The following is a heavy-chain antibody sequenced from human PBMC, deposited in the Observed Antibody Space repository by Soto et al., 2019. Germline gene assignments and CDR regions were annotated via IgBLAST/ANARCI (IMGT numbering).Heavy chain of an antibody. CDR2: ISQSGSAT. V-gene: IGHV3-48*03. CDR1: GFTFSSFE. CDR3: ARESGTLPDF. J-gene: IGHJ4*02. Sequence: PGGSLRLSCAASGFTFSSFEMNWVRQAPGKGLEWVSYISQSGSATSYPDSVRGRFTISRDNAKNSLFLQMNSLRAEDTAVYYSARESGTLPDFWGQGTLVTVSS. D-gene: IGHD1-1*01.